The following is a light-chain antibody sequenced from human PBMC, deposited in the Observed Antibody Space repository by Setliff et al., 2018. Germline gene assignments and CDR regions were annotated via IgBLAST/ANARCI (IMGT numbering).Light chain of an antibody. CDR3: SSYTSSSIFYV. V-gene: IGLV2-14*03. CDR2: DVS. Sequence: SALTQPASVSGSPGQSITISCTGTSSDVGGYNSVSWYQQHPGKAPKLMIYDVSNRPSGVSNRFSGSKSGNTASLTISGLQAEDEADYYCSSYTSSSIFYVFGTGTKGTVL. CDR1: SSDVGGYNS. J-gene: IGLJ1*01.